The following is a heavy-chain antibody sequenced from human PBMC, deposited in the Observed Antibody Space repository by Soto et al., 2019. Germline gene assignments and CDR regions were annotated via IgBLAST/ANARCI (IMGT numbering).Heavy chain of an antibody. CDR1: GFIFSNYG. V-gene: IGHV3-30*18. J-gene: IGHJ4*02. D-gene: IGHD4-4*01. Sequence: QVQLVESGGGVVQPGRSLRLSCAASGFIFSNYGMHWVRQAPGKGLEWVAIIANDGSNKNYADSVKGRFTISRDNSKNTLDLQMNSLITEDTGIYYCAKGVGPGVTKVTSFHYWGQGTLVTVSS. CDR3: AKGVGPGVTKVTSFHY. CDR2: IANDGSNK.